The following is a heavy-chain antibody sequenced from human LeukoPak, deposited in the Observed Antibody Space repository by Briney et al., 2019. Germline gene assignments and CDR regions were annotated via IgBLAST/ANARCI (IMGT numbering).Heavy chain of an antibody. J-gene: IGHJ4*02. CDR3: ARVEMATITVDY. CDR2: INPNSGDT. CDR1: GYTFTGYY. Sequence: ASVKVSCKASGYTFTGYYMHWVRQAPGQGLGWMGWINPNSGDTNYAPKFQGRVTMTRDTSISTAYMELSRLGSDDTAVFYCARVEMATITVDYWGQGTLVTVSS. V-gene: IGHV1-2*02. D-gene: IGHD5-24*01.